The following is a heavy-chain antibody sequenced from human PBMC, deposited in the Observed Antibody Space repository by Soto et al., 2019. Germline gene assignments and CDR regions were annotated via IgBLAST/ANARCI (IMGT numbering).Heavy chain of an antibody. V-gene: IGHV1-46*01. J-gene: IGHJ6*02. CDR1: GYTFTSYY. Sequence: ASVKVSCTASGYTFTSYYMHWVRQAPGQGLEWMGIINPSGGSTSYAQKFQGRVTMTRDTFTSTVYMELSSLRSEDTAVYYCARVRQGSGSDVWSGYIYYGMDGWGQGTTVTVSS. D-gene: IGHD3-3*01. CDR2: INPSGGST. CDR3: ARVRQGSGSDVWSGYIYYGMDG.